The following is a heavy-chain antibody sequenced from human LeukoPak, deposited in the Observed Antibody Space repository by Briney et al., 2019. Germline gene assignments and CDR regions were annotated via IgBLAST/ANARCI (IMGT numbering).Heavy chain of an antibody. CDR3: ASPTHDYGDYLNDAFDI. D-gene: IGHD4-17*01. V-gene: IGHV1-69*04. J-gene: IGHJ3*02. CDR1: GGTFSSYA. Sequence: SVKVSCKASGGTFSSYAISWVRQAPGQGLEWMGRIIPILGIANYAQKFQGRVTITADKSTSTAYMELSSLRSEDTAVYYCASPTHDYGDYLNDAFDIWGQGTMVTVSS. CDR2: IIPILGIA.